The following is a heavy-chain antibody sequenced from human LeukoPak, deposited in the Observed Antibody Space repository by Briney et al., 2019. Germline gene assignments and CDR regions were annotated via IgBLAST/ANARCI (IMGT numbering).Heavy chain of an antibody. J-gene: IGHJ4*02. D-gene: IGHD3-10*01. CDR2: TREDGSEK. CDR3: ARELAGHYYGSGSSFDY. CDR1: GFTASSNY. Sequence: GGSLRLSCAASGFTASSNYMSWVRQAPGKGLEWVANTREDGSEKYYVDSVKGRFTISRDNAKDSLYLQMNSLRAEDTAVYYCARELAGHYYGSGSSFDYWGQGTLVTVSS. V-gene: IGHV3-7*01.